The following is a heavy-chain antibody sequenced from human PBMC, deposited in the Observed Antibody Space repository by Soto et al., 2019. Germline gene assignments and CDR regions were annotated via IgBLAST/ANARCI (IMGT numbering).Heavy chain of an antibody. Sequence: GGSLRLSCAASGFTCSSYIMNWVRQAPGKGLEWVSVIYTGGSTYYADSVKDRFTISRDNSKSTLYLQMNTLRAEDTAVYYCARESVAGQTGRWFDPWGQGTLVTVSS. D-gene: IGHD6-19*01. CDR1: GFTCSSYI. J-gene: IGHJ5*02. CDR3: ARESVAGQTGRWFDP. CDR2: IYTGGST. V-gene: IGHV3-66*01.